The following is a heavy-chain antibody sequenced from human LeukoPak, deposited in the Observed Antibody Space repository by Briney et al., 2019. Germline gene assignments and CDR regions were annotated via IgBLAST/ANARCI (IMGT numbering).Heavy chain of an antibody. CDR2: IYPGDSDT. J-gene: IGHJ4*02. Sequence: GESLEISFQGSGYRFTSYWIGWVRPIPGKGLEWMGIIYPGDSDTRYSPSFQGQVTISADKSISTAYLQWRSLKAWDTAMYYCARRVGDFWSGYYFDYWGQGTLVTVSS. CDR1: GYRFTSYW. V-gene: IGHV5-51*01. D-gene: IGHD3-3*01. CDR3: ARRVGDFWSGYYFDY.